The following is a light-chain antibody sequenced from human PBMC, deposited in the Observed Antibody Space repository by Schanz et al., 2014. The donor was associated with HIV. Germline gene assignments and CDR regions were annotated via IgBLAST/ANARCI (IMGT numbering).Light chain of an antibody. Sequence: QSALTQPRSVSGSPGQSVTISCTGTSSDVGNYNYVTWYQQHPGKAPKLMIYEVSKRPSGVPDRFSGSKSGNTASLTISGLQAEDEADYYCCSYAGSSTFVFGTGTKLTVL. J-gene: IGLJ1*01. CDR2: EVS. CDR3: CSYAGSSTFV. V-gene: IGLV2-11*01. CDR1: SSDVGNYNY.